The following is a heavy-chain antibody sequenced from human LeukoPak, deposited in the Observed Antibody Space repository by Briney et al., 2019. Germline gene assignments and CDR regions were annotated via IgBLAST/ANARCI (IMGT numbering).Heavy chain of an antibody. CDR2: IYYSGST. J-gene: IGHJ4*02. D-gene: IGHD5-12*01. CDR3: ARSPDIVATISMFDY. V-gene: IGHV4-59*08. CDR1: GGSISSYY. Sequence: SETLSLTCTVSGGSISSYYWSWIRQPPGKGLEWIGYIYYSGSTNYNPSLKSRVTISVDTSKNQLSLKLSSVTAADTAVYYCARSPDIVATISMFDYWGQGTLVTVSS.